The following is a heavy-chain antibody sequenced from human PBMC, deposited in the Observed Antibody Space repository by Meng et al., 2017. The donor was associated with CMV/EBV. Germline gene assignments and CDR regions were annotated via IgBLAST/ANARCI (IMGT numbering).Heavy chain of an antibody. Sequence: GESLKISCAASGFTFSDHYMDWVRQAPGKGLEWVGRTRNKANSYTTEYAASVKGRFTISRDDSKNSLYLQMNSLKTEDTAVYYCRRVPVRVEARTDAFDIWGQGTMVTVSS. CDR2: TRNKANSYTT. J-gene: IGHJ3*02. D-gene: IGHD2-8*02. CDR3: RRVPVRVEARTDAFDI. V-gene: IGHV3-72*01. CDR1: GFTFSDHY.